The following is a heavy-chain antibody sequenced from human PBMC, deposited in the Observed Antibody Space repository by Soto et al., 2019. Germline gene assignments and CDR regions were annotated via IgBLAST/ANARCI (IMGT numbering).Heavy chain of an antibody. Sequence: SQTLSLTCAISGDSVSSNSAAWNWIRQSPSRGLEWLGRTYYRSKWYNDYAVSVKSRITINPDTSKNQFSLQLNSVTPEDTAVYYCARDHGTYSSGWYDAFDIWGQGTMVTVSS. CDR3: ARDHGTYSSGWYDAFDI. J-gene: IGHJ3*02. CDR1: GDSVSSNSAA. D-gene: IGHD6-19*01. V-gene: IGHV6-1*01. CDR2: TYYRSKWYN.